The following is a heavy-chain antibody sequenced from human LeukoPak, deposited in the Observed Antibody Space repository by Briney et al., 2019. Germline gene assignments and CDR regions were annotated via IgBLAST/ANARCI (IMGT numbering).Heavy chain of an antibody. CDR2: ANSDGTGT. D-gene: IGHD5-12*01. J-gene: IGHJ6*03. CDR3: IRTLIVATSPYMDV. V-gene: IGHV3-74*01. CDR1: GFTFSSYW. Sequence: GGSLRLSCVASGFTFSSYWMHWVRQAPGKGLVWVSRANSDGTGTTYADSVEGRFTISRDNAKNTVYLQMNSLRAEDTAIYYCIRTLIVATSPYMDVWGKGTTVTVSS.